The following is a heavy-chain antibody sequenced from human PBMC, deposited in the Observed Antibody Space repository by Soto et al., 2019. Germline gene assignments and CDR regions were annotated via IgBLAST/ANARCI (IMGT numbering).Heavy chain of an antibody. CDR1: GGSISNSSYY. V-gene: IGHV4-39*01. D-gene: IGHD4-17*01. CDR2: IYYSGST. Sequence: QLQLQESGPGLVKPSETLSLTCTVSGGSISNSSYYWGWIRQPPGKGLGWIGSIYYSGSTYYNPSRKSRVTISGDTSKSQFSLKLSSVTAADTAVYYCARQPVTTYDWFDPWGQGTLVTVSS. CDR3: ARQPVTTYDWFDP. J-gene: IGHJ5*02.